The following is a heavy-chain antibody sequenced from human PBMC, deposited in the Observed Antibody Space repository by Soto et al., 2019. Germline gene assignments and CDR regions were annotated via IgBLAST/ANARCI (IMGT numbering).Heavy chain of an antibody. CDR1: GYCSCRGSH. Sequence: SETLSLTCGVSGYCSCRGSHWGGIRQPPGKGLEWIGSIYHSGSTYYNPSLKSRVTISVDTSKNQFSLKLGSVTAADTAVYYCAREMEGRFLEWLSSTPYFDYWGQGTLVTVSS. CDR3: AREMEGRFLEWLSSTPYFDY. D-gene: IGHD3-3*01. CDR2: IYHSGST. J-gene: IGHJ4*02. V-gene: IGHV4-38-2*02.